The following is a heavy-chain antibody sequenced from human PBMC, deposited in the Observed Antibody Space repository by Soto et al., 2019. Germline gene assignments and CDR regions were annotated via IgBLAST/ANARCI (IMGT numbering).Heavy chain of an antibody. V-gene: IGHV4-30-2*06. Sequence: SETLSLTCTVSGASISYGGFSWGWIRQSPGEGLEWIGYISHLESTYFHPSFKSRLTMSIDRTRNQFSLKLSSVTAADMAVYYCARGGGYDSFDYWGQGVLVTVSS. D-gene: IGHD5-12*01. CDR1: GASISYGGFS. J-gene: IGHJ4*02. CDR2: ISHLEST. CDR3: ARGGGYDSFDY.